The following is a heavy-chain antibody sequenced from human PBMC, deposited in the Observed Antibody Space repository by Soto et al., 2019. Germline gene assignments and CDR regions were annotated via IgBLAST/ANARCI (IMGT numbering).Heavy chain of an antibody. CDR1: GDSVSSNGAC. Sequence: SQTLSLTCVISGDSVSSNGACWNWIRQSPSRGLQWLGRIYYRSKWFHDYAASVESRMAINPDTSRNQFSLQLNYVTPEDTAVYYCARVHCTAGTCLDGLDFWGQGTTVTVSS. J-gene: IGHJ6*02. V-gene: IGHV6-1*01. D-gene: IGHD2-8*02. CDR3: ARVHCTAGTCLDGLDF. CDR2: IYYRSKWFH.